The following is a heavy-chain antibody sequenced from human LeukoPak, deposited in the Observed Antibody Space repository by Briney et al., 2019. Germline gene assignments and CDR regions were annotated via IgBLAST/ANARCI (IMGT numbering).Heavy chain of an antibody. J-gene: IGHJ4*02. CDR1: GGSISSSDYF. D-gene: IGHD3-22*01. CDR3: ARDPQRITMIVVDRHLDY. Sequence: SETLSLTCTVSGGSISSSDYFWGWIRQPPGKGLEWIGSIYYSGSTYYNPSLKSRVIISVDTSKNQFSLELSSVTAADTAVYYCARDPQRITMIVVDRHLDYWGQGTLVTVSS. CDR2: IYYSGST. V-gene: IGHV4-39*07.